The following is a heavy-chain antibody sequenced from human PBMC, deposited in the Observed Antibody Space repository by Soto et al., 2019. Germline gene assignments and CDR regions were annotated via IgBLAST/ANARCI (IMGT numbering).Heavy chain of an antibody. CDR3: AKGPGNSSDFDY. D-gene: IGHD1-7*01. V-gene: IGHV3-23*01. Sequence: EVQLLESGGGLVQPGGSLRLSCAASGFTFSSYAMSWVRQAPGKGLEWVSSISGSGDSIYYADSVKGRFTISRDNSKNNLYLQMNSLRAEDTALYYCAKGPGNSSDFDYWGQGTLVTVSS. CDR2: ISGSGDSI. CDR1: GFTFSSYA. J-gene: IGHJ4*02.